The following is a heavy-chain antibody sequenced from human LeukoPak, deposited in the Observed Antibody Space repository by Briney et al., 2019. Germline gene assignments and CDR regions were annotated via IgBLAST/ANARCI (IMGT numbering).Heavy chain of an antibody. V-gene: IGHV3-66*01. Sequence: GGSLRLSCAASGFTVSSNYMSWVRQAPGKGLEWVSVIYSGGSTYYADSVKGRFTISRDNSKNTLYLQMNSLRAEDTAVYYCAREVQYSNWFDPWGQGTLVTVSS. CDR1: GFTVSSNY. D-gene: IGHD2-21*01. J-gene: IGHJ5*02. CDR3: AREVQYSNWFDP. CDR2: IYSGGST.